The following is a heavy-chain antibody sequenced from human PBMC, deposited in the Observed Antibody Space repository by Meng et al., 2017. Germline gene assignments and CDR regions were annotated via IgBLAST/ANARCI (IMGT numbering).Heavy chain of an antibody. Sequence: GESLKISCAASGFTFSSYEMNWVRQAPGKGLEWVSYISSSGSTIYYADSVKGRFTISRDNAKNSLYLQMNSLRAEDTAVYYCAREWSGGIQLWSTRDAFDIWGQGTMVTVSS. V-gene: IGHV3-48*03. CDR2: ISSSGSTI. J-gene: IGHJ3*02. D-gene: IGHD5-18*01. CDR1: GFTFSSYE. CDR3: AREWSGGIQLWSTRDAFDI.